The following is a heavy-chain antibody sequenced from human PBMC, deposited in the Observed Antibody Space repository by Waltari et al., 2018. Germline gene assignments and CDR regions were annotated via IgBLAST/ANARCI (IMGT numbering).Heavy chain of an antibody. V-gene: IGHV4-61*02. CDR3: ARTLTYDYIWGTYRDHPYYFDY. CDR2: IYTSGST. J-gene: IGHJ4*02. CDR1: GGSISSGSYY. D-gene: IGHD3-16*02. Sequence: QVHLQESGPGLVKPSQTLSLTCTVSGGSISSGSYYWSWIRQPAGKGLEWIGRIYTSGSTNYNPSLKSRVTISLDTSKNQFSLKLRSVTAADTAVYYCARTLTYDYIWGTYRDHPYYFDYWGQGTLVTVSS.